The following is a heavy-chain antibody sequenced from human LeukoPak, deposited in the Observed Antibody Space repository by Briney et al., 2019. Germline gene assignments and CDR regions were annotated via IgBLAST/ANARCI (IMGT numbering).Heavy chain of an antibody. V-gene: IGHV3-64*01. Sequence: GGSLRLSCAASGFTFGSYAMHWVRQAPGKGLEYVSAISSNGGSTYYANSVKGRFTISRDNSKNTLYLQMGSLRAEDMAVYYCARDGRGSYPIYYFDYWGQGTLVTVSS. D-gene: IGHD1-26*01. CDR3: ARDGRGSYPIYYFDY. J-gene: IGHJ4*02. CDR2: ISSNGGST. CDR1: GFTFGSYA.